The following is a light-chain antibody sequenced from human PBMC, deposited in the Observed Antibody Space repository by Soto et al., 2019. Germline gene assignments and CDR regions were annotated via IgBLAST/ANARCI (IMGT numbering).Light chain of an antibody. CDR3: NSYTSSSTVL. Sequence: QSALTQPASVSGSPGQSITISGTGTNNDVGGYNYVSWYQQHPGKAPKLMIYDVSSRPSGVSNRFSGSKSGNTASLTISGLQAEDEADYYCNSYTSSSTVLFGGGTKLTVL. CDR1: NNDVGGYNY. V-gene: IGLV2-14*01. CDR2: DVS. J-gene: IGLJ2*01.